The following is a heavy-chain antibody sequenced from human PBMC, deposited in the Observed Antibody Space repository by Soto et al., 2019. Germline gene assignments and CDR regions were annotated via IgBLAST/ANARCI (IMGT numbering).Heavy chain of an antibody. V-gene: IGHV1-69*12. CDR1: GGTFSSYA. Sequence: QVQLVQSGAEVKKPGSSVKVSCKASGGTFSSYAIDWVRQAPGQGLEWMGGIIPIFGTADYAQKFQGRVTITADESTSPGYMELSSLRSEDTAVYYCARGQTGGGWGYYFDYWGQGTLVTVSS. J-gene: IGHJ4*02. D-gene: IGHD3-16*01. CDR2: IIPIFGTA. CDR3: ARGQTGGGWGYYFDY.